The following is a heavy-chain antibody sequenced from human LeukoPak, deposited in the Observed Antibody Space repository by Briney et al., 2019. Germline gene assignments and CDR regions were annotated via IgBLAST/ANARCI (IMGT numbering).Heavy chain of an antibody. CDR1: GFTFNTYA. V-gene: IGHV3-23*01. J-gene: IGHJ4*02. D-gene: IGHD3-10*01. CDR2: ITGSGGTT. Sequence: GGSLRLSCAASGFTFNTYAMAWVRQAPGTGLEWVSTITGSGGTTFYADSVKGRFTISRDNSKNTLYLQMNSLRAEDTAVYYCAALWFGEGVYWGQGAQVTVSS. CDR3: AALWFGEGVY.